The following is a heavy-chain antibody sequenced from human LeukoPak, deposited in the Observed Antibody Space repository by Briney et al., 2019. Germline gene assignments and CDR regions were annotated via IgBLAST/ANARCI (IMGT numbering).Heavy chain of an antibody. Sequence: PSETLSLTCTVSGGSISSSSYYWGWIRQPPGKGPEWIGSIYYSGSTYYNPSPKSRVTISVDTSKNQFSLKLSPVTAADTAVYYCARQLGYCSSTSCYADKVDYWGQGTLVTVSS. J-gene: IGHJ4*02. V-gene: IGHV4-39*01. D-gene: IGHD2-2*01. CDR2: IYYSGST. CDR3: ARQLGYCSSTSCYADKVDY. CDR1: GGSISSSSYY.